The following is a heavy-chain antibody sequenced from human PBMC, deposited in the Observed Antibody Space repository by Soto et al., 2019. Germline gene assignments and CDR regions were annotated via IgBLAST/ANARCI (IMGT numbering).Heavy chain of an antibody. V-gene: IGHV1-18*01. CDR2: ISAYNGNT. CDR1: GYTFTSYG. Sequence: ASVKVSCKASGYTFTSYGISWVRQAPGQGLEWMGWISAYNGNTNYAQKLQGRVTMTTDTSTSTAYMELRSLRSGDTAVYYCARAESHYYDSSGYYPYYFDYWGQGTLVTVSS. D-gene: IGHD3-22*01. J-gene: IGHJ4*02. CDR3: ARAESHYYDSSGYYPYYFDY.